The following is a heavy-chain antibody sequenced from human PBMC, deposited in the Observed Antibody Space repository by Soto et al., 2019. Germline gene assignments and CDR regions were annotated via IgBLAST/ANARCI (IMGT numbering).Heavy chain of an antibody. V-gene: IGHV1-2*04. J-gene: IGHJ6*02. CDR2: INPNSGGT. D-gene: IGHD6-13*01. CDR1: GYTFTGYY. CDR3: AREQAAGTDYYYGMDV. Sequence: ASVKVSCKASGYTFTGYYMHWVRQAPGQGLEWMGWINPNSGGTNYAQKFQGWVTMTRDTSISTAYMELSRLRSDDTAVYYCAREQAAGTDYYYGMDVWGQGTTVTV.